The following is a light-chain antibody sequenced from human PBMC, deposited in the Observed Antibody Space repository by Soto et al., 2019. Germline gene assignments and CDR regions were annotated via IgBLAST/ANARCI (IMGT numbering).Light chain of an antibody. CDR3: QQYGSSPPSWT. Sequence: ETVLTQSPGTLSLSPGERATLSCRASQSVSSSYLAWYQQKHGQAPRLLIYGASSRATGIPDRFSGSGSGTDFTLTISRLEPEDFAVYSCQQYGSSPPSWTFGQGTKVEIK. CDR2: GAS. V-gene: IGKV3-20*01. J-gene: IGKJ1*01. CDR1: QSVSSSY.